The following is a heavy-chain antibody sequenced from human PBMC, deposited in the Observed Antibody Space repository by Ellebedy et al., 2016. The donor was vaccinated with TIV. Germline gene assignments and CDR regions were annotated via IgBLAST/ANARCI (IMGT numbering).Heavy chain of an antibody. CDR2: ISYDGIID. CDR3: GRAYPSKAKAGSCCDF. J-gene: IGHJ4*02. V-gene: IGHV3-30*03. Sequence: GESLKISCAASGFNFSYYGIHWVRQAPGKGLEWVAVISYDGIIDYYADSVTGRFTISRDNSKNTVYLQMNSLSVEDTAIYYCGRAYPSKAKAGSCCDFWGQGALVTVSS. CDR1: GFNFSYYG. D-gene: IGHD6-13*01.